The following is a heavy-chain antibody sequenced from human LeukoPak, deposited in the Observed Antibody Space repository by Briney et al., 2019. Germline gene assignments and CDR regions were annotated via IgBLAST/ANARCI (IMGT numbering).Heavy chain of an antibody. J-gene: IGHJ6*03. CDR1: GGSISSYY. D-gene: IGHD2-15*01. Sequence: SETLSLTCTVSGGSISSYYWSWIRQPPGKGLEWIGYIYYSGSTNYNPSLKSRVTISVDTSKNQFSLKLSSVTAADTAVYYCARAVVVAATLIKYYYMDVWGKGTTVTVSS. CDR3: ARAVVVAATLIKYYYMDV. V-gene: IGHV4-59*01. CDR2: IYYSGST.